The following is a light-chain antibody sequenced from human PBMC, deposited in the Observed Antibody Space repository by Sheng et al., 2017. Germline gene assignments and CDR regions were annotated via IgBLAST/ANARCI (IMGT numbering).Light chain of an antibody. J-gene: IGKJ4*01. CDR3: QQSYMAPRT. Sequence: DIQMTQSPSSLSASVGDRVTITCRASQKIATYINWYRQKPGNAPELLIYAASSVQSGVPERFSGSGSGTDFTLTIFNLQPEDSESYYCQQSYMAPRTFGGGTKVEIK. CDR2: AAS. V-gene: IGKV1-39*01. CDR1: QKIATY.